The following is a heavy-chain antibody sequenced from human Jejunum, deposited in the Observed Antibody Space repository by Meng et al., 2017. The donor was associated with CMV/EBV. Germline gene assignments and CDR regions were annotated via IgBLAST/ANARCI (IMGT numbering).Heavy chain of an antibody. D-gene: IGHD5-12*01. CDR3: ERVGGGYANYYFDF. CDR1: GLTFRRYW. CDR2: INSDGSRT. V-gene: IGHV3-74*01. Sequence: GLTFRRYWMHWVRQVPGKGLVWVSRINSDGSRTSYAESVKGRFTISRDNAKNTLYLQMDRLRAEDTAVYYCERVGGGYANYYFDFWGQGPLVTVSS. J-gene: IGHJ4*02.